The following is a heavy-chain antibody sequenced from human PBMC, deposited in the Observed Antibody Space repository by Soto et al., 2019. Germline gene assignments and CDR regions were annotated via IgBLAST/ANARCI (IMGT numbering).Heavy chain of an antibody. CDR3: ARGFGELLYTPFDY. D-gene: IGHD3-10*01. J-gene: IGHJ4*02. CDR1: GFTFSSYG. Sequence: GGSLRLSCAASGFTFSSYGMHWVRQAPGKGLEWVAVIWYDGSNKYYADSVKGRFTISRDNSKNTLYLQMNSLRAEDTAVYYCARGFGELLYTPFDYWGQGTLVTVSS. CDR2: IWYDGSNK. V-gene: IGHV3-33*01.